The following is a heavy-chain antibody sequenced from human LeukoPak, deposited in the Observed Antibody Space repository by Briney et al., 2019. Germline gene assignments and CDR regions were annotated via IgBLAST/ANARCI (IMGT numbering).Heavy chain of an antibody. J-gene: IGHJ6*04. D-gene: IGHD5-18*01. CDR1: GGTFSGYY. CDR2: INHSGST. Sequence: PSETLSLTCAVYGGTFSGYYWSWIRQPPGKGLEWIGEINHSGSTNYNPSLKSTVTISVDTSNNLFCLTLSSVSAAGTAVYYCARAPCSGYSYRSGMYYYYGMDVWGKGTTVSVFS. V-gene: IGHV4-34*01. CDR3: ARAPCSGYSYRSGMYYYYGMDV.